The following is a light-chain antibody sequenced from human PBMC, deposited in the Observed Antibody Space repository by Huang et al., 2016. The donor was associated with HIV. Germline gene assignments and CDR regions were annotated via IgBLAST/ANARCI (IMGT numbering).Light chain of an antibody. CDR2: AAS. CDR3: KQSRT. CDR1: QDISSY. V-gene: IGKV1-9*01. J-gene: IGKJ4*01. Sequence: IQLTQSPSSLSASVGDRVTITCRASQDISSYLAWYQQKPGKAPKLLIFAASTLQSGVPSRFSGSGSGTDFTLTISSLQPEDFATYYCKQSRTFGGGTKVDIK.